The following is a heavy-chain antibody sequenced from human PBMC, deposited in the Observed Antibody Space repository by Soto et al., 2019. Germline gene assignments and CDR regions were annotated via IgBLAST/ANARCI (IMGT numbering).Heavy chain of an antibody. CDR3: ARAGIVLMVYTAFDI. J-gene: IGHJ3*02. D-gene: IGHD2-8*01. CDR2: MNPNSGNT. V-gene: IGHV1-8*01. Sequence: ASVKVACKASGYTFTSYDINWVRQATGQGLEWMGWMNPNSGNTGYAQKFQGRVTMTRNTSISTAYMELSSLRSEDTAVYYCARAGIVLMVYTAFDIWGQGTMVTVSS. CDR1: GYTFTSYD.